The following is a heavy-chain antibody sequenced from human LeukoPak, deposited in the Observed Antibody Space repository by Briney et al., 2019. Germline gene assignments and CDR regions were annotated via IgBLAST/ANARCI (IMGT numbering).Heavy chain of an antibody. CDR2: MNPNSGNT. CDR1: GYTFTSYD. D-gene: IGHD4-17*01. Sequence: GASVKVSCKASGYTFTSYDINWVRQATGQGLEWMGWMNPNSGNTGYAQKFQGRVTITRNTSISTAYMELSSLRSEDTAVYYCARVLPFGVTKGNAFDIWGQGTMVTVSS. CDR3: ARVLPFGVTKGNAFDI. V-gene: IGHV1-8*03. J-gene: IGHJ3*02.